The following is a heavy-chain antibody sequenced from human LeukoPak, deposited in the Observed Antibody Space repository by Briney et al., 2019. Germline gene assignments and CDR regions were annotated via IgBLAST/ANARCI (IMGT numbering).Heavy chain of an antibody. CDR2: IWFDGSDK. V-gene: IGHV3-33*08. Sequence: GGSLRLSCAASGFSFSTYWMHWVRQAPGKGLEWVAVIWFDGSDKYYVDSVKGRFTISRDNSKNTLSLQMNSLRAEDTAVYYCARYRAAPNYFDFWGQGTLVTVSS. CDR1: GFSFSTYW. CDR3: ARYRAAPNYFDF. D-gene: IGHD6-13*01. J-gene: IGHJ4*02.